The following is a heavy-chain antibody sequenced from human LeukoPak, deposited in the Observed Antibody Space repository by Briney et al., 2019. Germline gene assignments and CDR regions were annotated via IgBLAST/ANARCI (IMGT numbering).Heavy chain of an antibody. CDR1: GGSISSSSYY. Sequence: PSETLSLTCTVSGGSISSSSYYWGWIRQPPGKGLEWIGSIYYSGSTYYNPSLKSRVTISVDTSKNQFSLKLSSVTAADTAVYYCARHSGSCLTYYYYYMDVWGKGTTVTVSS. D-gene: IGHD1-26*01. V-gene: IGHV4-39*01. CDR2: IYYSGST. CDR3: ARHSGSCLTYYYYYMDV. J-gene: IGHJ6*03.